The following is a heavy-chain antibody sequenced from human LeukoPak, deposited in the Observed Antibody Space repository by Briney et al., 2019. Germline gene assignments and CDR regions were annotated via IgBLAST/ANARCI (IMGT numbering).Heavy chain of an antibody. V-gene: IGHV1-46*01. CDR3: ARESFSDCGGDCYPYYYYYGMDV. J-gene: IGHJ6*02. CDR1: GYTFTSYY. Sequence: ASVKVSCKASGYTFTSYYMHWVRQAPGQGLEWMGIINPSGGSTSYAQKFQGRVTMTRDTSTSTVYMELSSLRSEDTAMYYCARESFSDCGGDCYPYYYYYGMDVWGQGTTVTVSS. CDR2: INPSGGST. D-gene: IGHD2-21*02.